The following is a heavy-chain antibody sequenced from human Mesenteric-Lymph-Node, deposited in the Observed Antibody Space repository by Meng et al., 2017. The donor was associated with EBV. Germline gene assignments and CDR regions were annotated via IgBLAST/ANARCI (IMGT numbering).Heavy chain of an antibody. V-gene: IGHV4-34*01. J-gene: IGHJ4*02. Sequence: QVQPHQWGAGLLEPSETLSLPCAASGGSFSGYHWSWIRQPPGKGLEYIGEISQSGDTNYNPSLKSRVTISVDTSRNQFSLKMRSVTAADTAVYYCARGVYYGDYAFGYWGQGTLVTVSS. D-gene: IGHD4-17*01. CDR1: GGSFSGYH. CDR2: ISQSGDT. CDR3: ARGVYYGDYAFGY.